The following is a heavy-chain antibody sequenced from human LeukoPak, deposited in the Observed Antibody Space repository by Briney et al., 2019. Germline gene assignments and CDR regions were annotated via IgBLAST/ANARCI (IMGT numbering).Heavy chain of an antibody. CDR3: ARDLGSYDSSGYCDY. CDR2: ISAYNGNT. J-gene: IGHJ4*02. Sequence: ASVKVSCKASGYTFTSYGISWVRQAPGQGLEWMGWISAYNGNTNYAQKLQGRVTMTTDTSTSTAYMELRSLRSDDTAVYYCARDLGSYDSSGYCDYWGQGTLVTVSS. CDR1: GYTFTSYG. D-gene: IGHD3-22*01. V-gene: IGHV1-18*01.